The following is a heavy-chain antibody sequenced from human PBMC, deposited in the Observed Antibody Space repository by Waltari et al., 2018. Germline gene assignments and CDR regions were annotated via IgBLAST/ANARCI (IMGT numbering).Heavy chain of an antibody. CDR2: ISGSGGST. D-gene: IGHD4-17*01. CDR3: AKVDWSSYGDYDY. CDR1: GFPFSSYA. J-gene: IGHJ4*02. Sequence: EVQLLESGGGLVQPGGSLRLSCAASGFPFSSYALSLVRRDPGKGLEWVSVISGSGGSTYYADSVKGRFTISRDNSKNTLYLQMNSLRAEDTAVYYCAKVDWSSYGDYDYWGQGTLVTVSS. V-gene: IGHV3-23*01.